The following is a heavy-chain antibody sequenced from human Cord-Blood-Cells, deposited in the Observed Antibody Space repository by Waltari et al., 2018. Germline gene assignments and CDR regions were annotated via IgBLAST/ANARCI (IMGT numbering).Heavy chain of an antibody. CDR3: ARETSEVLRFLEWLLYSGWFDP. CDR1: GGSFSGYY. D-gene: IGHD3-3*01. Sequence: QVQLQQWGAGLLKPSETLSLTCAVQGGSFSGYYWRWIRKRPGTGLEWIGEINHSGSTNYNPSLKSRVTISVDTSKNQFSLKLSSVTAADTAVYYCARETSEVLRFLEWLLYSGWFDPWGQGTLVTVSS. J-gene: IGHJ5*02. CDR2: INHSGST. V-gene: IGHV4-34*01.